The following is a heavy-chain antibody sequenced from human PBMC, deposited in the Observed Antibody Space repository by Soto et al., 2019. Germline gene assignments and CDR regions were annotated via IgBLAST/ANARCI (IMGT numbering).Heavy chain of an antibody. J-gene: IGHJ5*02. Sequence: PSETLSLTCTVSGGSISSSSYYWGWIRQPPGKGLEWVGSIYYSGSTYYNPSLKSRVTISVDTSKNQFSLKLSSVTAADTAVYYCARGFRGGDADWFDPWGQGTLVTVSS. CDR3: ARGFRGGDADWFDP. D-gene: IGHD2-21*02. CDR1: GGSISSSSYY. V-gene: IGHV4-39*01. CDR2: IYYSGST.